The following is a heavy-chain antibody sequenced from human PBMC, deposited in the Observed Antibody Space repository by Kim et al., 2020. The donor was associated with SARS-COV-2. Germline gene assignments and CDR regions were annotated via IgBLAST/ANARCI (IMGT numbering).Heavy chain of an antibody. V-gene: IGHV1-3*01. Sequence: KYSQKFQGRVTITRDTSASTAYMELSSLRSEDTAVYYCARDGGSGFYLGYWGQGTLVTVSS. D-gene: IGHD6-19*01. J-gene: IGHJ4*02. CDR3: ARDGGSGFYLGY.